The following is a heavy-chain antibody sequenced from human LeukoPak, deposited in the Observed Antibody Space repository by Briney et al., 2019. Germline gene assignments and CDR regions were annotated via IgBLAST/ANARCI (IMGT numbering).Heavy chain of an antibody. J-gene: IGHJ4*02. CDR3: AREEKMTRVTIDY. CDR1: GFTFSDYS. V-gene: IGHV3-30-3*01. CDR2: ISYDGSNK. Sequence: PGRSLRLSCAASGFTFSDYSMHWVRQAPGKGLEWVAVISYDGSNKYYLDSVKGRFTISRDNSKNTLYLQMNSLRAEDTAVYYCAREEKMTRVTIDYWGQGTLVTVSS. D-gene: IGHD4-17*01.